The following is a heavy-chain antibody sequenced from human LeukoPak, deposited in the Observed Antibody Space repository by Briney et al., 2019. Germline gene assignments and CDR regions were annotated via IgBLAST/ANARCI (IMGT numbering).Heavy chain of an antibody. CDR3: ARKGPGDCLDY. J-gene: IGHJ4*02. D-gene: IGHD2-21*01. Sequence: SDTPSLTCAVSGYSISSSNWWGWIRQPPGKGLEWIGYIYYSGSTYYNPSLKSRVTMSVDTSKNQFSLKLSSVTAVDTAVYYCARKGPGDCLDYWGQGTLVTVSS. CDR2: IYYSGST. CDR1: GYSISSSNW. V-gene: IGHV4-28*01.